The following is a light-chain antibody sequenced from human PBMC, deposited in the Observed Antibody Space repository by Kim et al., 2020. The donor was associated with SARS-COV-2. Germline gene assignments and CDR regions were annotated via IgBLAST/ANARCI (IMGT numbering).Light chain of an antibody. V-gene: IGKV3-11*01. CDR2: DAS. CDR1: QSVSSY. J-gene: IGKJ2*01. Sequence: LSLSPGERATLSCRARQSVSSYLAWYQQKPGQAPRLLIYDASNWATGIPARFSGSGSGTDFTLTISSLEPEDFAVYYCQQRSNWRTFGQGTKLEI. CDR3: QQRSNWRT.